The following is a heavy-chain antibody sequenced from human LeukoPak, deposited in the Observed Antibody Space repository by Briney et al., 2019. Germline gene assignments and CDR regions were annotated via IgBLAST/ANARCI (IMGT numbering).Heavy chain of an antibody. J-gene: IGHJ4*02. Sequence: SETLSLTCTVSGYSISSGYYWGWIRQPPGKGLEWIGSFYDSGNTYYNPSLKSRVTISVDTSKNQFSLKLSSVTAADTAVYYCARAGVATYGGHFDYWGQGTLVTVSS. CDR3: ARAGVATYGGHFDY. CDR2: FYDSGNT. CDR1: GYSISSGYY. D-gene: IGHD5-12*01. V-gene: IGHV4-38-2*02.